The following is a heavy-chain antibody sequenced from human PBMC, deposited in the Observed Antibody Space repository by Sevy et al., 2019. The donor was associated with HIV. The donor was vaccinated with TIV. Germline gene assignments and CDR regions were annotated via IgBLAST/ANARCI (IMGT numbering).Heavy chain of an antibody. Sequence: SETLSLTCTVSGGSITSLYWNWIRQPPGKGLEWIANIYYNGNINYNPSLKSRVTLSLDTSKNQFTLRLRSVTAAVTAMYYCAGENAWGRGYSWGQGTLVTVSS. D-gene: IGHD1-26*01. J-gene: IGHJ4*02. V-gene: IGHV4-59*08. CDR3: AGENAWGRGYS. CDR1: GGSITSLY. CDR2: IYYNGNI.